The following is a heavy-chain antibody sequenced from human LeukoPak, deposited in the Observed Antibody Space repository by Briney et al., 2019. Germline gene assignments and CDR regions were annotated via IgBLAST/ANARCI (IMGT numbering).Heavy chain of an antibody. Sequence: ASVKVSCKASRYTFTSYDINWVREAAGQRLEWMGWMNPNTGRTGFAQKFQGRVTMTRETSISTAYMELSSLRSDDTAVYYCARGHLVTGSYERGPWGQGTLVTVSS. D-gene: IGHD3-10*01. V-gene: IGHV1-8*01. CDR1: RYTFTSYD. CDR3: ARGHLVTGSYERGP. J-gene: IGHJ5*02. CDR2: MNPNTGRT.